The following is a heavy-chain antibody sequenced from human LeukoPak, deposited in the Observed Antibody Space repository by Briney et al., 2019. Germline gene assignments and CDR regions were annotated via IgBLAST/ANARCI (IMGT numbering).Heavy chain of an antibody. CDR2: IIPIFGTA. D-gene: IGHD6-13*01. Sequence: SVKVSCKASGGTFSSYAISWVRQAPGQGLEWMGRIIPIFGTANYAQKFQGRVTITTDESTSTAYMELSSLRSEDTAVYYCAWGSLGAAGPMNAFDIWGQGTMVTVSS. CDR1: GGTFSSYA. CDR3: AWGSLGAAGPMNAFDI. V-gene: IGHV1-69*05. J-gene: IGHJ3*02.